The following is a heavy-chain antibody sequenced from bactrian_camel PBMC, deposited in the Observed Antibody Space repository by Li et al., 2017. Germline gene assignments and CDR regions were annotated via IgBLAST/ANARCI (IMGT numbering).Heavy chain of an antibody. CDR2: TSYGRT. CDR3: ATYVVPSTWDY. D-gene: IGHD6*01. CDR1: GNIASVNC. V-gene: IGHV3S53*01. Sequence: HVQLVESGGGSAQAGGSLTLSCAVSGNIASVNCMGWFRQIPGKEREGVAATSYGRTAYANSVKGRFTISRDNAKNSVYLQMNSLKSEDTALYFCATYVVPSTWDYWGQGTQVTVS. J-gene: IGHJ4*01.